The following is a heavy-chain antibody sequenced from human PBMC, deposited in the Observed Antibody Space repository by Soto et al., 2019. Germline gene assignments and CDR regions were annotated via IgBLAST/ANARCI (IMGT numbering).Heavy chain of an antibody. D-gene: IGHD3-10*01. CDR3: AKDHRIWGRLVEYMDV. CDR1: GFTFSSYA. CDR2: ISGSGVST. V-gene: IGHV3-23*01. J-gene: IGHJ6*02. Sequence: GGSLRLSCAASGFTFSSYALGWVRQAPGRGLECVSAISGSGVSTFYADSVKGRFTISRDTSKNTLYLQMNALTAEDTAVYYCAKDHRIWGRLVEYMDVWGQGTTVTVSS.